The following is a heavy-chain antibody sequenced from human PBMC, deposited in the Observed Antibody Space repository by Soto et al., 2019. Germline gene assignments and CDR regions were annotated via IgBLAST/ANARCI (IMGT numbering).Heavy chain of an antibody. CDR3: ARDFFDSSDYTTNWFDP. J-gene: IGHJ5*02. CDR1: GDSISNSRFY. D-gene: IGHD3-22*01. Sequence: SETLSLTCSVSGDSISNSRFYWAWIRHPPGEGLEWIGSIYHTGNAYYNPSLKSRVTISVDTSKNQFSLKLTSVTAADAALYYCARDFFDSSDYTTNWFDPWGQGTLVTVSS. V-gene: IGHV4-39*01. CDR2: IYHTGNA.